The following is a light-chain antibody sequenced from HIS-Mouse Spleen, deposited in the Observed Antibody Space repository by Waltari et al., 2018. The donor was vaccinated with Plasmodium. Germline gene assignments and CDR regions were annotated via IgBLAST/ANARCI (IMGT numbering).Light chain of an antibody. Sequence: QSALTQPPSASGSPGQSVTISCTGTSSDVGGYNYVSWYQHHPGKAPKLRIYEVSKRPSGVPYRFAGSKSGNTASLTVSGLQAEDEADYYCSSYAGSNNLVFGGGTKLTVL. J-gene: IGLJ2*01. CDR3: SSYAGSNNLV. CDR2: EVS. CDR1: SSDVGGYNY. V-gene: IGLV2-8*01.